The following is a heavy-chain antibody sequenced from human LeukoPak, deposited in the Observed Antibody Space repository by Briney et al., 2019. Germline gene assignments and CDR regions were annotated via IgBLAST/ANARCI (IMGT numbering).Heavy chain of an antibody. CDR1: GFTFSSYA. D-gene: IGHD3-22*01. CDR2: ISGSGGST. Sequence: GGSLRLSCAASGFTFSSYAMSWVRQAPGKGLEWVSAISGSGGSTYYADSVKGRFTISRDNAKNSLYLQMNSLRAEDTAVYYCARDPPYDSSGYYYESTGTKFNYWGQGTLVTVSS. J-gene: IGHJ4*02. CDR3: ARDPPYDSSGYYYESTGTKFNY. V-gene: IGHV3-23*01.